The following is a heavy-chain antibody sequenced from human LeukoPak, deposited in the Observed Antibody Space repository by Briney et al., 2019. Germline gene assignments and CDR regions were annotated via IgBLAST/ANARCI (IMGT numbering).Heavy chain of an antibody. CDR3: ARVLWMDVVNSKGGWLDP. D-gene: IGHD5-12*01. CDR2: IYYSGSP. V-gene: IGHV4-39*07. CDR1: GGSISSSSYY. Sequence: MASETLSLTCTVSGGSISSSSYYWGWIRQPPGKGLEGLESIYYSGSPYFNRSLKSGVTISVDTSKRQFSLKLSSVTAADKAVYYCARVLWMDVVNSKGGWLDPRGQGTLVTVSS. J-gene: IGHJ5*02.